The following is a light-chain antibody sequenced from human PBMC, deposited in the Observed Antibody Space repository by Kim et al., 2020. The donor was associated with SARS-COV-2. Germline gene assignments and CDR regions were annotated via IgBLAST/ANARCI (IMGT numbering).Light chain of an antibody. CDR2: AAS. CDR1: QSVSIY. J-gene: IGKJ2*01. CDR3: QQSYTTPRT. V-gene: IGKV1-39*01. Sequence: DIQMTQSPSSLYASVGDRVTITCRASQSVSIYLNWYQQKPGKAPKLLIYAASSLQSGVPSRFSGSGSGTDFTLSISSLQPEDSATYYCQQSYTTPRTFGQGTKLEI.